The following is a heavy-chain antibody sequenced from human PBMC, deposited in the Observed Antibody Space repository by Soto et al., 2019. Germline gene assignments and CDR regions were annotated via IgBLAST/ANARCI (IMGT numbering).Heavy chain of an antibody. J-gene: IGHJ5*02. D-gene: IGHD3-10*01. CDR3: ARVPSITMVRGVIAEPNWFDP. CDR1: GGSISSGGYY. Sequence: ASETLSLTCTVSGGSISSGGYYWSWIRQHPGKGLEWIGYIYYSGSTYYNPSLKSRVTISVDTSKNQFSLKLSSVTAADTAVYYCARVPSITMVRGVIAEPNWFDPWGQGTLVTVSS. V-gene: IGHV4-31*03. CDR2: IYYSGST.